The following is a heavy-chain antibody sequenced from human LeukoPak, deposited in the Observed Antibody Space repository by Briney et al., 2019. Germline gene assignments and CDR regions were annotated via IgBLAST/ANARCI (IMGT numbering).Heavy chain of an antibody. V-gene: IGHV3-23*01. J-gene: IGHJ1*01. Sequence: QTGGPLRLSCAASGFSFNTYAMSWVRQAPGKGLEWVSAISNTGGSTYYADSVKGRFTISRDKSKNTLSLQMNSLRAEDTAVYYCAQQVGYCSSGSCYFTYWGQGTLVTISS. CDR3: AQQVGYCSSGSCYFTY. D-gene: IGHD2-15*01. CDR1: GFSFNTYA. CDR2: ISNTGGST.